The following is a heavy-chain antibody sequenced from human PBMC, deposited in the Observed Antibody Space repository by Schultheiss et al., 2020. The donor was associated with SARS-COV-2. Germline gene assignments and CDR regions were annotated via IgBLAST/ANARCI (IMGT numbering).Heavy chain of an antibody. CDR3: ACVMVATVTTYYYYYYGMNV. V-gene: IGHV3-21*01. CDR1: GFTFSSYS. Sequence: GGSLRLSCAASGFTFSSYSMNWVRQAPGKGLEWVSSISSSSSYIYYADSVKGRFTIYRDNAKNSLYLQMNSLRAEDTAVYYCACVMVATVTTYYYYYYGMNVLGQGPT. CDR2: ISSSSSYI. D-gene: IGHD4-11*01. J-gene: IGHJ6*02.